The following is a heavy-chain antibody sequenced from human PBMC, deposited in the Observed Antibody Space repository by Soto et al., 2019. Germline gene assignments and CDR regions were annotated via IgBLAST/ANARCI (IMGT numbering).Heavy chain of an antibody. CDR2: ISVDGSNK. D-gene: IGHD3-10*01. Sequence: GGSLRLSCAASGFTFSSYGXXWVXQAPGKGLEWVAVISVDGSNKYYADSVEGRFTISRDNSKNPLYLQMNSLRAEDTAVYYCAKDRNTMVRGKGWFDPWGQGTLVTVSS. CDR3: AKDRNTMVRGKGWFDP. J-gene: IGHJ5*02. CDR1: GFTFSSYG. V-gene: IGHV3-30*18.